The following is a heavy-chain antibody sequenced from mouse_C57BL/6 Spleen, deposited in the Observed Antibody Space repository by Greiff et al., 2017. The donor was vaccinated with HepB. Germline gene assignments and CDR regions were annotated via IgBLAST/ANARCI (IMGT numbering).Heavy chain of an antibody. J-gene: IGHJ2*01. Sequence: VQGVESGPGLVAPSQSLSITCTVSGFSLTSYAISWVRQPPGKGLEWLGVIWTGGGTNYNSALKSRLSISKDNSKSQVFLKMNSLQTDDTARYYCATYSNYGRRGFDYWGQGTTLTVSS. CDR3: ATYSNYGRRGFDY. CDR1: GFSLTSYA. CDR2: IWTGGGT. D-gene: IGHD2-5*01. V-gene: IGHV2-9-1*01.